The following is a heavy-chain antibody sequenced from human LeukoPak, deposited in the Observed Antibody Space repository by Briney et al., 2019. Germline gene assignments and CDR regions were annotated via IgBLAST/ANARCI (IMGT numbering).Heavy chain of an antibody. CDR3: AGRYTSATRTIDY. CDR2: INHSGST. V-gene: IGHV4-34*01. CDR1: GESFSGYY. J-gene: IGHJ4*02. Sequence: PSETLSLTCAVYGESFSGYYWTWIRQPPGKGLEWIGQINHSGSTNYNPSLKSRVTISVATSKNQVTLRLNSVTAADTAVYDCAGRYTSATRTIDYWGQGTLVTVSS. D-gene: IGHD1-1*01.